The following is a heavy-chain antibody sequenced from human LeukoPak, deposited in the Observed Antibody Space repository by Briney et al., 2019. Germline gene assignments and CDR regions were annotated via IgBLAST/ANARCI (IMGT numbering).Heavy chain of an antibody. J-gene: IGHJ4*02. CDR3: ASGRGQLAPFDY. D-gene: IGHD6-6*01. CDR2: ISAYNGNT. V-gene: IGHV1-18*01. Sequence: ASVKVSCKASGYTFTNYGISWVRQAPGQGLEYMGWISAYNGNTHSPQNLQDRIIMTTDTSTSTAYMELRSLTSDDTAMYYCASGRGQLAPFDYWGQGTLVTVSS. CDR1: GYTFTNYG.